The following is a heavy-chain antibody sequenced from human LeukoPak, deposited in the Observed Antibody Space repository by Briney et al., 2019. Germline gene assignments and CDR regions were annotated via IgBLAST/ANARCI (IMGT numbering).Heavy chain of an antibody. CDR2: IYYSGST. D-gene: IGHD6-13*01. J-gene: IGHJ4*02. CDR3: AVGRFSSSWYYFEY. Sequence: RSDPLSLTSNVSGRPISSYCWSWIRQPQGKGLEWIGYIYYSGSTNYNPSLKSRVTISVDTSKNQFSLKLSSVTAADTAVYYCAVGRFSSSWYYFEYWCQGSLVTVSS. CDR1: GRPISSYC. V-gene: IGHV4-59*07.